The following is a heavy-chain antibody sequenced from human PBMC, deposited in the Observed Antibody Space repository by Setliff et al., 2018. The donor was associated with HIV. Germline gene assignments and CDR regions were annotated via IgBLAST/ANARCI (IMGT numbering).Heavy chain of an antibody. Sequence: PSETLYLTCSVSGGSISGSSYYWGWIRQPPGKGLEWIGSVYHSGSTYYNPSLKSRVTISVDKSKNQFSVKLRSVTAADTAVYYCARDMTNYYDRSGSFGWFAPWGQGTPVTVSS. CDR1: GGSISGSSYY. V-gene: IGHV4-39*07. CDR3: ARDMTNYYDRSGSFGWFAP. CDR2: VYHSGST. D-gene: IGHD3-22*01. J-gene: IGHJ5*02.